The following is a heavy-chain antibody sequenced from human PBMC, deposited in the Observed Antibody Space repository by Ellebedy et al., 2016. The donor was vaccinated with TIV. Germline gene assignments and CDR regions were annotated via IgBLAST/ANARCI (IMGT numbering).Heavy chain of an antibody. CDR3: ARGEWELLYYYYYMDV. CDR1: GYTLTELS. Sequence: ASVKVSCXVSGYTLTELSMHWVRQAPGKGLEWMGGFDPEDGETIYAQKFQGRVTMTEDTSTDTAYMELSSLRSEDTAVYYCARGEWELLYYYYYMDVWGKGTTVTVSS. V-gene: IGHV1-24*01. CDR2: FDPEDGET. D-gene: IGHD1-26*01. J-gene: IGHJ6*03.